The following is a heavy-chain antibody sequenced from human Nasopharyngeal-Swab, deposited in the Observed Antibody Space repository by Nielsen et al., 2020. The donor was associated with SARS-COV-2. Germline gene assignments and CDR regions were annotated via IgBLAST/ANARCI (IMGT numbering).Heavy chain of an antibody. V-gene: IGHV1-2*02. Sequence: ASVKVSCKPSGYTFTDYYMPWVRQAPGQGLEWMGWMNPHNGGTNYEQKFQGRVTMTRDTSISTGYMELRRLRPDDTGVYYCARDAAGDEYFDYWGQGTLVTVSS. D-gene: IGHD7-27*01. CDR3: ARDAAGDEYFDY. CDR1: GYTFTDYY. J-gene: IGHJ4*02. CDR2: MNPHNGGT.